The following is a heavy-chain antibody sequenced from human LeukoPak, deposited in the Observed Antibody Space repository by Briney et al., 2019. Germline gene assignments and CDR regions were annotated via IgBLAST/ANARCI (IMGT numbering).Heavy chain of an antibody. V-gene: IGHV4-34*01. CDR2: INHSGST. CDR3: ARDYCSGGSCYFDY. Sequence: RSETLSLTCAVYGGSFSGYYWNWIRQPPGKGLEWIGEINHSGSTNYNPSLKSRATISVDTSKKQFSLKLSSVTAADTAVYYCARDYCSGGSCYFDYWGQGTLVTVSS. J-gene: IGHJ4*02. CDR1: GGSFSGYY. D-gene: IGHD2-15*01.